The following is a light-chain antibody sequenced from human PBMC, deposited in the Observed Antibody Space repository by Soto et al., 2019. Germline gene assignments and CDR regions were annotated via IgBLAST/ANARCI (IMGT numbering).Light chain of an antibody. CDR2: DVN. CDR3: TSYASSSTHVV. J-gene: IGLJ7*01. Sequence: ALTQPASVSGSPGQSITLSCTGTSSDIGGYDFVSWYQRYPGKAPKLIIYDVNNRPSGVSNRFSGSKSGNTASLTISGLQAEDEADYYCTSYASSSTHVVFGGGTQLTVL. V-gene: IGLV2-14*01. CDR1: SSDIGGYDF.